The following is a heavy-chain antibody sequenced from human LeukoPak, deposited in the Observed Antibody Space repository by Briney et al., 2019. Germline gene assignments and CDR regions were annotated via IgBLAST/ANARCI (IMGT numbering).Heavy chain of an antibody. D-gene: IGHD3-22*01. CDR3: ARSGIVVESDAFDI. V-gene: IGHV1-2*02. Sequence: ASVKVSCKASGYTFTGYYMHWVRQAPGQGLEWMGWINPNSGGTNYAQKFQGRVTMTRDTSISTAYMELSRLRSDDTAVYYCARSGIVVESDAFDIWGQGTMVTVSS. J-gene: IGHJ3*02. CDR1: GYTFTGYY. CDR2: INPNSGGT.